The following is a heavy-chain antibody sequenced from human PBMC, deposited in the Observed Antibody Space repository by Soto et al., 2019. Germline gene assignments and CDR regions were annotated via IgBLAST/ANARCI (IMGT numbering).Heavy chain of an antibody. V-gene: IGHV4-39*01. CDR1: GGSISSSSYY. D-gene: IGHD2-2*01. Sequence: SETLSLTCTVSGGSISSSSYYWGWIRQPPGKGLGWIGSIYYSGSTYYNPSLKSRVTISVDTSKNQFSLKLSSVTAADTAVYYCARPLLVVPAAMPSVDYYGMDVWGQGTTVTVSS. J-gene: IGHJ6*02. CDR2: IYYSGST. CDR3: ARPLLVVPAAMPSVDYYGMDV.